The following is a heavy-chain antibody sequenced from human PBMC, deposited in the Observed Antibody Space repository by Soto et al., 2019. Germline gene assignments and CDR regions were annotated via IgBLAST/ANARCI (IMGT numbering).Heavy chain of an antibody. V-gene: IGHV1-18*01. CDR2: ISAHNGNT. Sequence: QVPLVQSGAEVKKPGASVKVSCKGSGYAFTTYGITWVRQAPGQGLEWMGWISAHNGNTNYAQTLQGRVTVTRDTSTSTASMELRSLRSDDTAVYYCARGRYGDYWGQGALVTVSS. J-gene: IGHJ4*02. CDR3: ARGRYGDY. D-gene: IGHD1-1*01. CDR1: GYAFTTYG.